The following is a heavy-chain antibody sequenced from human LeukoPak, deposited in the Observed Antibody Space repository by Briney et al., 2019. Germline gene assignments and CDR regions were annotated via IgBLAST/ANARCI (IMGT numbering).Heavy chain of an antibody. CDR2: IYYSGST. CDR3: ARGSYCSSTSCYRPGYNWFDP. D-gene: IGHD2-2*01. V-gene: IGHV4-31*03. Sequence: SETLSLTCTVSGGSISSSSYYWGWIRQPPGKGLEWIGYIYYSGSTYYNPSLKSRVTISVDTSKNQFSLKLSSVTAADTAVYYCARGSYCSSTSCYRPGYNWFDPWGQGTLVTVSS. J-gene: IGHJ5*02. CDR1: GGSISSSSYY.